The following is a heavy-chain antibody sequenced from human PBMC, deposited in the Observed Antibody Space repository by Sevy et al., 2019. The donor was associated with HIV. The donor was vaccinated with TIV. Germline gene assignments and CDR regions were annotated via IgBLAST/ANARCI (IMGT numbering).Heavy chain of an antibody. CDR1: GYTLTKLS. V-gene: IGHV1-24*01. Sequence: ASGKVSCKVSGYTLTKLSIHWVRQAPGKGLEWMGDFDSQDGETIYSQRFQGRVTMTVDTPTDTAYMDLSSLTSEDTAVYACAAVGLGDYSGSGSYQGDWFDPWGQGTLVTVSS. J-gene: IGHJ5*02. CDR3: AAVGLGDYSGSGSYQGDWFDP. D-gene: IGHD2-15*01. CDR2: FDSQDGET.